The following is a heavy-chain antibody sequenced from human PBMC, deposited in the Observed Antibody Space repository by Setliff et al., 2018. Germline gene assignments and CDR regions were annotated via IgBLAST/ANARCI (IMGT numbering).Heavy chain of an antibody. D-gene: IGHD3-10*01. J-gene: IGHJ4*02. Sequence: PSETLSLTCAVSGVSISDGHFWGWIRQPPGKGLEWIGSIDRTGNRYYNSPLRSRVTLSIDMSRNEFSLELRSMTAADTAMYYCARRDEYLQFREFFDFWGQGILVTVSS. CDR2: IDRTGNR. CDR3: ARRDEYLQFREFFDF. CDR1: GVSISDGHF. V-gene: IGHV4-38-2*01.